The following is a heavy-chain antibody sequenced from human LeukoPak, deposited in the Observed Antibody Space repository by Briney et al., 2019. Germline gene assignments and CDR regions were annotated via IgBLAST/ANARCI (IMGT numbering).Heavy chain of an antibody. CDR2: ISSSSSYI. CDR3: AREDALFCSSTSCYPEQSYYYYYGMDV. D-gene: IGHD2-2*01. J-gene: IGHJ6*04. CDR1: GFTFSSYS. V-gene: IGHV3-21*01. Sequence: GGSLRLSCAASGFTFSSYSMNWVRQAPGKGLEWVSSISSSSSYIYYADSVKGRFTISRGNAKNSLYLQMNSLRAEDTAVYYCAREDALFCSSTSCYPEQSYYYYYGMDVWGKGTTVTVSS.